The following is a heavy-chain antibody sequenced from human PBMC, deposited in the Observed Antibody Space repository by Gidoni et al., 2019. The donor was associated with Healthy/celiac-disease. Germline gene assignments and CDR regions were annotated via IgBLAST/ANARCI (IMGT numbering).Heavy chain of an antibody. CDR1: GFTFSRYG. CDR2: ISYDGSNK. Sequence: QVQLVESGGGVVQPGRSLRLSCAASGFTFSRYGMHWVRQAPGKGLEWVAVISYDGSNKYYADSVKGRFTISRDNSKNTLYLQMNSLRAEDTAVYYAVGHDDAFDIWGQGTMVTVSS. D-gene: IGHD1-26*01. V-gene: IGHV3-30*03. J-gene: IGHJ3*02. CDR3: VGHDDAFDI.